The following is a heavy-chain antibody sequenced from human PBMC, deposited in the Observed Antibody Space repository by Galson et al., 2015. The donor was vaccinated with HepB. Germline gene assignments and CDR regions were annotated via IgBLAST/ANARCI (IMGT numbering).Heavy chain of an antibody. CDR1: GFTFSRLG. D-gene: IGHD1-1*01. Sequence: SLRLSCAASGFTFSRLGMTWVRQAPGKGRECVSAISVSGHSTDYADSVKGRFTISRDNPKNMLYLQMNNLRAEDTAVYYCAKGTTDIDYWGQGTQVTVSS. V-gene: IGHV3-23*01. CDR2: ISVSGHST. CDR3: AKGTTDIDY. J-gene: IGHJ4*02.